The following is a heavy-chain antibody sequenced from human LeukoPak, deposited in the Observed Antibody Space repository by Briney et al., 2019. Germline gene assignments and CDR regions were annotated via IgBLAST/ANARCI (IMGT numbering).Heavy chain of an antibody. CDR1: GGSISSSSYY. CDR2: IYYSGST. V-gene: IGHV4-39*02. J-gene: IGHJ4*02. CDR3: ARDLRLFPYYYDSSGYAH. Sequence: SETLSLTCTVSGGSISSSSYYWGWIRQPPGKGLEWIGSIYYSGSTYYNPSLKSRVTISVDTSKNQFSLKLSSVTAADTAVYYCARDLRLFPYYYDSSGYAHWGQGTLVTVSS. D-gene: IGHD3-22*01.